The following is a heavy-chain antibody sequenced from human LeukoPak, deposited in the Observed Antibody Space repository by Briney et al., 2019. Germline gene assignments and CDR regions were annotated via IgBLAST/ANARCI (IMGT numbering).Heavy chain of an antibody. V-gene: IGHV3-30*18. CDR2: ISYDGSDK. CDR3: AKDISGGDCPDY. CDR1: AFTFSSYG. Sequence: GGSLRLSCAASAFTFSSYGMHWVRQAPGKGLEWVAVISYDGSDKYYAESVKGRFTIFRDNSKNTLYLQMNGLRADDTGVYYCAKDISGGDCPDYWGQGTLVTVSS. J-gene: IGHJ4*02. D-gene: IGHD2-21*02.